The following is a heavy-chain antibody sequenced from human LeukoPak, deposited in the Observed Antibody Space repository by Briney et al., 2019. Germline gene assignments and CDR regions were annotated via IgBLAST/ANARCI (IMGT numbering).Heavy chain of an antibody. CDR3: ARGFDP. J-gene: IGHJ5*02. CDR2: INHSGST. CDR1: DGSFSGSY. Sequence: SETLSLTCAVYDGSFSGSYWSWIRQPPGKGLEWIGEINHSGSTNYNPSLVSRLTISVDASNNQFSLKLNSVTAADTAVYYCARGFDPWGQGTLVTVSS. V-gene: IGHV4-34*01.